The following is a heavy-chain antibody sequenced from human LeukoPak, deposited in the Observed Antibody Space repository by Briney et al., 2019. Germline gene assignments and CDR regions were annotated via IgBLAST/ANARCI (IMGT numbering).Heavy chain of an antibody. J-gene: IGHJ6*03. Sequence: ASVKVSCKASGGTLSSYAISWVRQAPGQGLEWMGEIIPIFGTANYAQKFQGRVTITADESTSTAYMELSSLRSEDTAVYYCARGAPCSTSCYDYYYYYYMDVWGKGTTVTVSS. D-gene: IGHD2-2*01. V-gene: IGHV1-69*13. CDR3: ARGAPCSTSCYDYYYYYYMDV. CDR2: IIPIFGTA. CDR1: GGTLSSYA.